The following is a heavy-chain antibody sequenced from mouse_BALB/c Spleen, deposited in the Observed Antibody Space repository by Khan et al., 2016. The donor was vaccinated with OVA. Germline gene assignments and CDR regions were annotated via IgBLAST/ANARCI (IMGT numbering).Heavy chain of an antibody. V-gene: IGHV1-59*01. Sequence: VQLQQSGAELVRPGASVKLSCEASGYTFTSYWMNWVKQSPEQGLEWIGRIDPYDGETHYNQNFKDKAILPADTSSSTAYMQLSSLTSEDSAVYYCARNPFAYWGQGTLVTVSA. CDR2: IDPYDGET. CDR1: GYTFTSYW. CDR3: ARNPFAY. J-gene: IGHJ3*01.